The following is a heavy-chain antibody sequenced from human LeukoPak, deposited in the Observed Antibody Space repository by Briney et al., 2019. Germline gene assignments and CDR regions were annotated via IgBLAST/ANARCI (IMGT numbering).Heavy chain of an antibody. Sequence: SQTLSLTCTVSGGSVSSGTCYWSWIRQPAGKGLEWIGRIYTSGSTNYNPSLKSRITISIDTSKNQFSLKLSSVTAADTAVYYCARDSGSGWFYEAFDIWGQGTIVIVSS. V-gene: IGHV4-61*02. D-gene: IGHD6-19*01. CDR3: ARDSGSGWFYEAFDI. CDR2: IYTSGST. J-gene: IGHJ3*02. CDR1: GGSVSSGTCY.